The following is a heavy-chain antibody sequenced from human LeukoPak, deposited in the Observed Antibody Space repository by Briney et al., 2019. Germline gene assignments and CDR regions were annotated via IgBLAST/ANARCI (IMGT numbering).Heavy chain of an antibody. J-gene: IGHJ4*02. CDR3: AKLGHIVVVPAAILFDY. CDR1: GFTFSSYA. Sequence: PGGSLRLSCAASGFTFSSYAMSWVRQAPGKGLEWVSAISGSGGSTYYADSVKGRFTISRDNSKNTLYLQMNSLRAEDTAVYYCAKLGHIVVVPAAILFDYWGQGTLATVSS. V-gene: IGHV3-23*01. CDR2: ISGSGGST. D-gene: IGHD2-2*01.